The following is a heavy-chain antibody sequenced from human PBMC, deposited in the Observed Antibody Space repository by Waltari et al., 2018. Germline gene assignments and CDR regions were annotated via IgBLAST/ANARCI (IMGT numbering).Heavy chain of an antibody. D-gene: IGHD1-1*01. CDR3: VKGNEIDY. V-gene: IGHV3-30*02. Sequence: QVHLVESGGGVVQPGGSLRLSCAAPGFNFTLFGMPWVRQAPGTGLEGVSFISYDGSNENYADSVKGRFTMSRDNSKKMLYVQMNNLRAEDSAVYYCVKGNEIDYWGQGTLVTVSS. J-gene: IGHJ4*02. CDR1: GFNFTLFG. CDR2: ISYDGSNE.